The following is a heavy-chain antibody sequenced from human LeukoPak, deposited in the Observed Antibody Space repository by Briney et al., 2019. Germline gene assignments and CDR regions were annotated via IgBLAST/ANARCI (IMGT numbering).Heavy chain of an antibody. CDR2: ISSSSSYI. CDR3: ARAGVGATLNFDY. D-gene: IGHD1-26*01. J-gene: IGHJ4*02. Sequence: GGALRLSCAASGFTFSSYSMNWVRQAPGKGLELVSSISSSSSYIYYADSVKGRFTISRDNAKNSLYPQMNSLRAEDTAVYYCARAGVGATLNFDYWGQGTLVTVSS. V-gene: IGHV3-21*01. CDR1: GFTFSSYS.